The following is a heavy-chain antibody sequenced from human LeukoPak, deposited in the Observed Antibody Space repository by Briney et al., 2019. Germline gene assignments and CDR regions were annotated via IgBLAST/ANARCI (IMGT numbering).Heavy chain of an antibody. V-gene: IGHV4-34*01. CDR2: INHSGSA. CDR3: ARASRYDSGGYYLDY. J-gene: IGHJ4*02. D-gene: IGHD3-22*01. Sequence: PSETLSLTCAVYGGSFSGYYWSWIRQPPGKGLGWIGEINHSGSANYNPSLKSRVTISVDMSKNQFSLNPSSVTAADTAVYYCARASRYDSGGYYLDYWGQGTLVTVSS. CDR1: GGSFSGYY.